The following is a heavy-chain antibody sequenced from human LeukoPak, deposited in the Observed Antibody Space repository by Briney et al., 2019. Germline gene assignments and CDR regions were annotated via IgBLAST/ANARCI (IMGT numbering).Heavy chain of an antibody. CDR2: INYDGRQK. D-gene: IGHD2-2*01. J-gene: IGHJ4*02. V-gene: IGHV3-7*04. CDR1: GFTLCGYW. Sequence: GGSLRLSCAASGFTLCGYWMRWLRQAPGKGLEWVANINYDGRQKYYVDSVKGGFTISRDNAKNSLYLQINSLGADATAVYYCARGRGCSSLSCYPDYWGQGTLVTVSS. CDR3: ARGRGCSSLSCYPDY.